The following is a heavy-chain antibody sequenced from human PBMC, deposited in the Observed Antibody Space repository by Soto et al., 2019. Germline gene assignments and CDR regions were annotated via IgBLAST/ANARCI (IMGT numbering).Heavy chain of an antibody. CDR1: GFTVTKFA. CDR2: LSGTADST. Sequence: HPGGSLRLSCTASGFTVTKFAMSWVRQAPGKRLEWVSLLSGTADSTHYADSVKGRFTISRDDSKATLYLQMTGLRAEDTAVYYCAKDNGNYGSGTFAHWGPGTLVTVSS. CDR3: AKDNGNYGSGTFAH. D-gene: IGHD3-16*01. V-gene: IGHV3-23*01. J-gene: IGHJ4*02.